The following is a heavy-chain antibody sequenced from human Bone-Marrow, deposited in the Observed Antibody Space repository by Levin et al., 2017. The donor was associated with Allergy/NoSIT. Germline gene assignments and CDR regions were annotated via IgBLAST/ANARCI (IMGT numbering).Heavy chain of an antibody. CDR3: AKGSSGWYELPFDY. V-gene: IGHV3-23*01. J-gene: IGHJ4*02. D-gene: IGHD6-19*01. Sequence: SCAASGFTFSSYAMSWVRQAPGKGLEWVSAISGSGGSTYYADSVKGRFTISRDNSKNTLYLQMNSLRAEDTAVYDCAKGSSGWYELPFDYWGQGTLVTVSS. CDR2: ISGSGGST. CDR1: GFTFSSYA.